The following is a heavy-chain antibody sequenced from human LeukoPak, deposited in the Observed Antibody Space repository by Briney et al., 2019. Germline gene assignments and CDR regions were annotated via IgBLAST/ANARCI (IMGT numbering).Heavy chain of an antibody. CDR1: GGSISIFY. Sequence: SETLSLTCTVSGGSISIFYWSWIRQPPGKGLEWIGYISHSGSTYYNPSLKSRVTISVDRSKNQFSLRLSSVTAADTAVFYCARDVSGYTYGTFDSWGQGTLVTVSS. V-gene: IGHV4-59*12. CDR2: ISHSGST. CDR3: ARDVSGYTYGTFDS. J-gene: IGHJ4*02. D-gene: IGHD5-18*01.